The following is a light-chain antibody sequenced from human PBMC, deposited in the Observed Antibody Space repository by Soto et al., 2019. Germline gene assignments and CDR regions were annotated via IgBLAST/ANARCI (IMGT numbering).Light chain of an antibody. CDR1: QSVSSSH. V-gene: IGKV3-20*01. J-gene: IGKJ4*01. Sequence: EIVLTQSPGTLSLSPGERATLSCRASQSVSSSHLAWYQQKPGQAPRLLFYGASSRATGIPDRFSSSGSGTDFTLTISRLEPEDFAIYFCQQYDISPLTFGGGTKVEIK. CDR2: GAS. CDR3: QQYDISPLT.